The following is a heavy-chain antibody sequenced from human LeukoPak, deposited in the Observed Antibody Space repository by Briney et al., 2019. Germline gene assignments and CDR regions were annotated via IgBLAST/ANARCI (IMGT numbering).Heavy chain of an antibody. V-gene: IGHV4-59*08. J-gene: IGHJ6*03. Sequence: PSETLSLTCTVSGGSISNKYWSWIRQPPGKGLEWIGYIYYSGSTNYNPFLKSRVTILVDTSKNQFSLKLSSVTAADTAVYYCARGYYMDVWGKGTTVTVSS. CDR1: GGSISNKY. CDR3: ARGYYMDV. CDR2: IYYSGST.